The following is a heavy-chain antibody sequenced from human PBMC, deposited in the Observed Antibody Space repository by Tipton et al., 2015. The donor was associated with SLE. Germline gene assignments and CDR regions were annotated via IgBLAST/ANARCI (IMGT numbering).Heavy chain of an antibody. V-gene: IGHV3-21*01. CDR2: ISSSSGYI. Sequence: SLRLSCAASGFTFSAYSMNWVRQAPGKGLEWVSSISSSSGYIYYADSVKGRFSISRDNAKNSLSLQMNSLRAEDTAVYYCARDKGDSTGSYYNILNFWGQGTLVTVSS. D-gene: IGHD3-22*01. J-gene: IGHJ4*02. CDR1: GFTFSAYS. CDR3: ARDKGDSTGSYYNILNF.